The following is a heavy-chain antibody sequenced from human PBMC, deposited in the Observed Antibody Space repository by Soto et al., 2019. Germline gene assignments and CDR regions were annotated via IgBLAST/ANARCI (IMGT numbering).Heavy chain of an antibody. D-gene: IGHD5-18*01. CDR2: IIPIFGTA. J-gene: IGHJ6*02. CDR3: ARGSYGYGLGIRYYYYGMDV. Sequence: ASVKVSCKASGGTFSSYAISWVRQAPGQGLEWMGGIIPIFGTANYAQKFQGRVTITADESTSTAYMELSSLRSEDTAVYCCARGSYGYGLGIRYYYYGMDVWGQGTTVTVSS. CDR1: GGTFSSYA. V-gene: IGHV1-69*13.